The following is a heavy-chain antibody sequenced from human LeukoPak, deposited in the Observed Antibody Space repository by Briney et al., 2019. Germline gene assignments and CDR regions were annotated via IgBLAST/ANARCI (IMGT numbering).Heavy chain of an antibody. CDR2: IGTAGDT. CDR1: GFTFSSYD. CDR3: ARGVGDTAMVTYYGMDV. V-gene: IGHV3-13*01. J-gene: IGHJ6*02. D-gene: IGHD5-18*01. Sequence: GGSLRLSCAASGFTFSSYDMHWVRQATGKGLEWVSAIGTAGDTYYPGSVKGRFTISRENAKNSLYLQMNSLRAGDTAVYYCARGVGDTAMVTYYGMDVWGQGTTVTDSS.